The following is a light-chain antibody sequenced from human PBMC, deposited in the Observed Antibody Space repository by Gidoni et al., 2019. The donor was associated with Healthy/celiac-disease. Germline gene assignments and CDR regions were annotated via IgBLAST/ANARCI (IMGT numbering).Light chain of an antibody. V-gene: IGKV3-15*01. CDR2: GAS. CDR1: QSVSSN. Sequence: VLTQSPATLSVSPGERATLSCRASQSVSSNLAWYQQKPGKAPRLLIYGASTRATGIPARFSGSGSGTEFTLTISSLQSEDFAVYYCQQYNNRPRAFGGGTKVEIK. J-gene: IGKJ4*01. CDR3: QQYNNRPRA.